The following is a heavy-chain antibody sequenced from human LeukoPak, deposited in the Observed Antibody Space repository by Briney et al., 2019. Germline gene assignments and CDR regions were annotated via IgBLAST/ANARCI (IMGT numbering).Heavy chain of an antibody. J-gene: IGHJ4*02. D-gene: IGHD1-26*01. Sequence: PGGSLRLSCAASRFTFSSYGMHWVRQAPGKGLEWVAAIWYDGTNKYYADSVKGRFTISRDNSKNTLYLQMNSLRAEDTAVYYCAKASLYSGSYSGWGQGTLVTVSS. CDR2: IWYDGTNK. CDR1: RFTFSSYG. CDR3: AKASLYSGSYSG. V-gene: IGHV3-33*06.